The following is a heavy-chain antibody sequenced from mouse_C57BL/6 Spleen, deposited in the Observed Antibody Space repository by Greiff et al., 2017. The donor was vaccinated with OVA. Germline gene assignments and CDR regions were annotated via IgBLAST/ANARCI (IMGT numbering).Heavy chain of an antibody. CDR1: GYSFTGYY. V-gene: IGHV1-42*01. CDR2: INPSTGGT. CDR3: AHGSSYYFDY. D-gene: IGHD1-1*01. Sequence: EVKLQESGPELVKPGASVKISCKASGYSFTGYYMNWVKQSPEKSLEWIGEINPSTGGTTYNQKFKAKATLTVDKSSSTAYMQLKSLTSEDSAVYYCAHGSSYYFDYWGQGTTLTVSS. J-gene: IGHJ2*01.